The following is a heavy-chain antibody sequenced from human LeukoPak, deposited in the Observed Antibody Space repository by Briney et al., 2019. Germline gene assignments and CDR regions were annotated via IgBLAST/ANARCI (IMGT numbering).Heavy chain of an antibody. Sequence: MTGGSLRLSCAASGFTFGSYTINWVRQAPGKGLEWVSSISSSSTYIYYSDSVKGRFTISRDNSKNTLYLQMNSLRAEDTAVYYCARESGWGLPHAFDFWGQGTMVTVSS. CDR3: ARESGWGLPHAFDF. D-gene: IGHD3-3*01. CDR1: GFTFGSYT. CDR2: ISSSSTYI. V-gene: IGHV3-21*01. J-gene: IGHJ3*01.